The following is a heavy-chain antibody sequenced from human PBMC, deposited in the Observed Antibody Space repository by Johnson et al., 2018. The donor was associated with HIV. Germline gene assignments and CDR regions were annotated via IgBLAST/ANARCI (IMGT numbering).Heavy chain of an antibody. D-gene: IGHD3-22*01. CDR2: ISYDGTST. V-gene: IGHV3-30*19. CDR1: GFTFSSYG. Sequence: QMQLVESGGGVVQPGRSLRLSCAASGFTFSSYGMHWVRQAPGKGLEWVAVISYDGTSTNYADSVKGRFTISRDNAKNTLYLQMNNLRAEDTAVYYCARDPFYYDSSDAFDIWGQGTMVTVSS. J-gene: IGHJ3*02. CDR3: ARDPFYYDSSDAFDI.